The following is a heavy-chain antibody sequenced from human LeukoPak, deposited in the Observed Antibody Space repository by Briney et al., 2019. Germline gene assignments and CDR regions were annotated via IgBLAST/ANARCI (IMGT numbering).Heavy chain of an antibody. CDR1: GGSISSSGYY. Sequence: SETLSLTCTVSGGSISSSGYYWGWIRQPPGKGLEWIGSIYYSGSTYYNPSLKSRVTISLDTSKNHFSLRLSSVTAADTAVYYCARDRYSSSSYYYYYMDVWGKGTTVTVSS. CDR2: IYYSGST. V-gene: IGHV4-39*07. J-gene: IGHJ6*03. CDR3: ARDRYSSSSYYYYYMDV. D-gene: IGHD6-6*01.